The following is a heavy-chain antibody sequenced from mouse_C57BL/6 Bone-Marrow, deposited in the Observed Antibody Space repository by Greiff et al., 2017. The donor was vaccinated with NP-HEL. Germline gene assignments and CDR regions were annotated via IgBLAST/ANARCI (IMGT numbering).Heavy chain of an antibody. Sequence: QVQLQQPGTELVKPGASVKLSCKASGYTFTSYWMHWVKQRPGQGLEWIGNINPSNGGTNYNEKFKSKATLTVDKSSSTAYMLLSSLTSEDSAVYFCARSGYYDYDPFDYWGQGTTLTVSS. D-gene: IGHD2-4*01. J-gene: IGHJ2*01. CDR1: GYTFTSYW. V-gene: IGHV1-53*01. CDR3: ARSGYYDYDPFDY. CDR2: INPSNGGT.